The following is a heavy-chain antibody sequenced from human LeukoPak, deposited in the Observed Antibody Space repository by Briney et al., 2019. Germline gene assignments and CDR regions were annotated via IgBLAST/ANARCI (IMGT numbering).Heavy chain of an antibody. CDR2: IKQDGSEK. Sequence: GGSLRLSCAASGFTFSSYWMSWVRQAPGKGREWVANIKQDGSEKYYVDSVKGRFTISRDNAKNSLYLQMNSLRAEDTAVNYCARGRYDFWSGYLYYFDYWGQGTLVTVSS. D-gene: IGHD3-3*01. CDR3: ARGRYDFWSGYLYYFDY. V-gene: IGHV3-7*01. J-gene: IGHJ4*02. CDR1: GFTFSSYW.